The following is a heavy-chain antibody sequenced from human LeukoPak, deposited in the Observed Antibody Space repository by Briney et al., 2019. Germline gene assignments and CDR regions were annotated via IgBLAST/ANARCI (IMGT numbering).Heavy chain of an antibody. CDR3: ARDTDFWSGYYFDY. V-gene: IGHV1-69*13. CDR2: IIPIFGTA. D-gene: IGHD3-3*01. Sequence: GASVKVSCKASGGTFSSYAISWVRQAPGQGLEWMGGIIPIFGTANYAQKFQGRVTITADESTSTAYMGLSSLRSEDTAVYYCARDTDFWSGYYFDYWGQGTLVTVSS. CDR1: GGTFSSYA. J-gene: IGHJ4*02.